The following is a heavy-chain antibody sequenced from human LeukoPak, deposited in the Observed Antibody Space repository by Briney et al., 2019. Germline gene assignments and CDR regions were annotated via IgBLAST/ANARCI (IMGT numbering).Heavy chain of an antibody. J-gene: IGHJ4*02. D-gene: IGHD6-19*01. V-gene: IGHV3-48*03. CDR3: ATTLGSGWKFDY. CDR1: GFTFSSYE. CDR2: ISSSGSTI. Sequence: GGSLRLSCAASGFTFSSYEMNWVRQAPGKGLEWVSYISSSGSTIYYADSVKGRFTISRDNAKNSLYLQMNSLRAEDTAVYYCATTLGSGWKFDYWGQGTLVTVSS.